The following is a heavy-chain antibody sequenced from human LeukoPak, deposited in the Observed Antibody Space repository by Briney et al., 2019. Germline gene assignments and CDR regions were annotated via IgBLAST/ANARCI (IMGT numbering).Heavy chain of an antibody. Sequence: ASVKVSCKASGYTFTGYYMHWVRQAPGQGLEWMGWINPNSGGTNYAQKFQGRVTMTRDTSISTAYMELSRLRSDDTAVYYCARAAGEQWVAYNYPFDYWGQGTLVTVSS. J-gene: IGHJ4*02. CDR2: INPNSGGT. V-gene: IGHV1-2*02. CDR1: GYTFTGYY. D-gene: IGHD6-19*01. CDR3: ARAAGEQWVAYNYPFDY.